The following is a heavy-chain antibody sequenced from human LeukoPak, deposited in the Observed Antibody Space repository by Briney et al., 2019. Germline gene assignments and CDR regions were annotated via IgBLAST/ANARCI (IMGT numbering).Heavy chain of an antibody. CDR3: ARGRAHYDILTRPLDY. V-gene: IGHV1-8*01. J-gene: IGHJ4*02. CDR2: MNPNSGDT. Sequence: ASVKVSCEASGYTFTSYDINWVRQATGQGLEWMGWMNPNSGDTGYAQKFQGRVTMTRNTSISTAYMELSSLRSEDTAVYYCARGRAHYDILTRPLDYWGQGTLVTVSS. D-gene: IGHD3-9*01. CDR1: GYTFTSYD.